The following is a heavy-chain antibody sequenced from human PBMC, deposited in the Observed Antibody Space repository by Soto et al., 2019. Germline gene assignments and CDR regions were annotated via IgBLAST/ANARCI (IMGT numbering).Heavy chain of an antibody. CDR3: VRKSSLAVRGLFRYHHYGLDV. CDR2: INHSGST. CDR1: CGSFSGHY. D-gene: IGHD3-22*01. Sequence: SETLSLTCAVYCGSFSGHYWTWIRQSPGTGLEWIGEINHSGSTNYNPSLKSRVDISVDTSKNQFSLKLTSVTAADTAVYYCVRKSSLAVRGLFRYHHYGLDVWGQGTTVTVSS. J-gene: IGHJ6*02. V-gene: IGHV4-34*01.